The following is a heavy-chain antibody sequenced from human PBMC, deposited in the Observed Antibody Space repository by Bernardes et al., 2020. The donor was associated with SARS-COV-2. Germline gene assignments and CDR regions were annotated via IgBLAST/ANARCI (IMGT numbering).Heavy chain of an antibody. CDR3: ARNNSIIRGMIKFNSFDP. V-gene: IGHV4-39*01. CDR2: IYYSGST. J-gene: IGHJ5*02. Sequence: SETLSLTCTVSGGSISSATSYWGWLRQPPGKGLEWIGSIYYSGSTHYNPSFRSRVTLSVDTSNSQFTLRLKFVTAADTAVYYCARNNSIIRGMIKFNSFDPWGQGTLVTVSS. CDR1: GGSISSATSY. D-gene: IGHD3-10*01.